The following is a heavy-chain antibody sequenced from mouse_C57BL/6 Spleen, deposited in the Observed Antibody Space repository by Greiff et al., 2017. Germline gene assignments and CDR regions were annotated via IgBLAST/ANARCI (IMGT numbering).Heavy chain of an antibody. D-gene: IGHD2-3*01. CDR1: GFTFSSYA. CDR2: ISDGGSYT. CDR3: ARDGWDGYYVLYFDY. Sequence: EVNLVESGGGLVKPGGSLKLSCAASGFTFSSYAMSWVRQTPEKRLEWVATISDGGSYTYYPDNVKGRFTISRDNAKNNLYLQMSHLTSEDTAMYYCARDGWDGYYVLYFDYWGQGTTLTVSS. V-gene: IGHV5-4*01. J-gene: IGHJ2*01.